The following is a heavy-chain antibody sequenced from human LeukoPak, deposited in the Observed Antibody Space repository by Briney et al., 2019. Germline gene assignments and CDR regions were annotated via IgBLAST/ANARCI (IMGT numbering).Heavy chain of an antibody. CDR1: GFTFINDW. CDR3: VRGRGGSYHY. CDR2: INTDGSTT. V-gene: IGHV3-74*01. J-gene: IGHJ4*02. Sequence: GGSLRLSCAPSGFTFINDWMHWVRHAPGKGLVWVSRINTDGSTTTYADSAKGRFTISRDNAKNTLYLQMNSLRAEDTAVYYCVRGRGGSYHYWGQGTLVTVSS. D-gene: IGHD1-26*01.